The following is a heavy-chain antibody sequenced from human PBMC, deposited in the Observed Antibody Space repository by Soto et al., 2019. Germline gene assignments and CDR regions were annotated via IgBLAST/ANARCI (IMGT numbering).Heavy chain of an antibody. D-gene: IGHD6-19*01. CDR1: GFTFSSYA. CDR2: ISYDGSNK. Sequence: QVQLVESGGGVVQPGRSLRLSCAASGFTFSSYAMHWVRQAPGKGLEWVVVISYDGSNKYYADSVKGRFTISRDNSKNTLYLQMNSLRAEDTAVYYCARAKREQWLSTLDYWGQGTLVTVSS. V-gene: IGHV3-30-3*01. J-gene: IGHJ4*02. CDR3: ARAKREQWLSTLDY.